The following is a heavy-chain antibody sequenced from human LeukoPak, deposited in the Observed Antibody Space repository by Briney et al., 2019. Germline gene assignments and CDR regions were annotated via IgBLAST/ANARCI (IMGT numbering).Heavy chain of an antibody. J-gene: IGHJ4*02. CDR3: ARERAGNSSPIDY. D-gene: IGHD4-23*01. Sequence: GGSLRLSCAASGFTFSSYEMNWVRQAPGEGLECVSYISSSGSTIYYADSVKGRFTISRDNAKNSLYLQMNSLRAEDTAVYYCARERAGNSSPIDYWGQRTLVTVSS. CDR1: GFTFSSYE. V-gene: IGHV3-48*03. CDR2: ISSSGSTI.